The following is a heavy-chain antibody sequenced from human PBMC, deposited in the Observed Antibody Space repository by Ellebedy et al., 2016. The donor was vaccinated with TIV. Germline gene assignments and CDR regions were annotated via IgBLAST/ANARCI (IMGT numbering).Heavy chain of an antibody. Sequence: GESLKISCAASGFTVSSNYMSWVRQAQGKGLEWVSVIYSGGSTYYADSVKGRFTISRDNARKSLYLQMNSLRVGDTAVYYCARDTVEVPGGDAFDFWGQGTTVTVSS. CDR3: ARDTVEVPGGDAFDF. D-gene: IGHD2-2*01. CDR1: GFTVSSNY. CDR2: IYSGGST. V-gene: IGHV3-53*01. J-gene: IGHJ3*01.